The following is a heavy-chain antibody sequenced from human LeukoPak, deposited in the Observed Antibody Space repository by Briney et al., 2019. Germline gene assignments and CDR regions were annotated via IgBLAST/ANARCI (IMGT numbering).Heavy chain of an antibody. CDR3: ARLVFAAATISPFDY. Sequence: GESLKISCKGSGYSFTSYWIGWVRQMPGKVLEWMGIIYPGDSDTRYSPSFQGQVTISADKSISTAYLQWSSLKASDTAMYYCARLVFAAATISPFDYWGQGTLVTVSS. J-gene: IGHJ4*02. D-gene: IGHD6-13*01. CDR1: GYSFTSYW. CDR2: IYPGDSDT. V-gene: IGHV5-51*01.